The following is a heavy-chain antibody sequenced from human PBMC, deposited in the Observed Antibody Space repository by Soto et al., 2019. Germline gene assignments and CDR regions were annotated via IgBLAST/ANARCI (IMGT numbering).Heavy chain of an antibody. D-gene: IGHD2-8*02. J-gene: IGHJ4*02. CDR3: ARGDYGTGGYPFPYFDY. Sequence: HEHLVQSGAEVKRPGASLKVSCKASGYSFTGYYIHWVRQAAGQGLEWMGWINPDSGATNYAQNFQGRGTLTSDTSISTASMDLTSLTSDDTAVYYCARGDYGTGGYPFPYFDYWGQGTLVIVSS. CDR1: GYSFTGYY. V-gene: IGHV1-2*02. CDR2: INPDSGAT.